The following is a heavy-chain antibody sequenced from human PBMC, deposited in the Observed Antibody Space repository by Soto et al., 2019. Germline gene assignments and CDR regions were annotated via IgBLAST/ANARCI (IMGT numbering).Heavy chain of an antibody. CDR1: GFTFSSYS. D-gene: IGHD3-22*01. Sequence: GGSLRLSCAASGFTFSSYSMNWVRQAPGKGLEWVSYISSSSSTIYYADSVKGRFTISRDNAKNSLYLQMNSLRDEDTAVYYCARGAGSSGYYYVEEMGDFDYWGQRTLVTVSS. V-gene: IGHV3-48*02. CDR3: ARGAGSSGYYYVEEMGDFDY. CDR2: ISSSSSTI. J-gene: IGHJ4*02.